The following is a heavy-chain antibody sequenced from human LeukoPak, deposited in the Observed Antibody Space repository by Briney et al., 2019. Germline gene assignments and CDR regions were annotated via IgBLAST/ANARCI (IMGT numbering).Heavy chain of an antibody. J-gene: IGHJ3*02. CDR3: TTRRPDAFDI. CDR2: VSSSSSYI. V-gene: IGHV3-21*04. Sequence: GGSLRLSCAASGFTFSSYSMNWVRQAPGKGLEWVSSVSSSSSYIYYADSVKGRFTISRDNAKNSLYLQMNSLKTEDTAVYYCTTRRPDAFDIWGQGTMVTVSS. CDR1: GFTFSSYS.